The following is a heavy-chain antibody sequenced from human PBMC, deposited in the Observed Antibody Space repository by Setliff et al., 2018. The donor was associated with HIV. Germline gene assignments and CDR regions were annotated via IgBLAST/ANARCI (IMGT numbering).Heavy chain of an antibody. CDR3: ARVGLSAVPFPTVY. CDR1: NYTFTNYA. D-gene: IGHD4-4*01. V-gene: IGHV1-18*01. CDR2: ISAYDGDT. Sequence: GASDKVSCKASNYTFTNYAITWVRQAPGQRPEWMGWISAYDGDTKYAHKFHNRLSMTADTSTSTAYMDLRVVTSDATGVYYCARVGLSAVPFPTVYWGQGTLVTVSS. J-gene: IGHJ4*02.